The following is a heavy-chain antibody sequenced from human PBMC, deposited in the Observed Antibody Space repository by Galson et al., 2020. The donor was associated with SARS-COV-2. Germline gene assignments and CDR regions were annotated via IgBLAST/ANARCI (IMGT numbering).Heavy chain of an antibody. CDR3: ARQGDMNYEDF. CDR1: GFTFWAHG. V-gene: IGHV3-30*03. J-gene: IGHJ4*02. D-gene: IGHD3-22*01. Sequence: GESLKISCAASGFTFWAHGMHWVRQAPGKGLEWLAIISHDGSTKNYGDSVKDRFTISRDNSKNTLYLQMSSLRTDDTALYFCARQGDMNYEDFWGQGTLVTVSS. CDR2: ISHDGSTK.